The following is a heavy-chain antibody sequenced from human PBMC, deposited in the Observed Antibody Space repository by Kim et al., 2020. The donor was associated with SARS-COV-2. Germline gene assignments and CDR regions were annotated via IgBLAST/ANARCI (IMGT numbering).Heavy chain of an antibody. CDR1: GFTFSSYD. D-gene: IGHD6-13*01. J-gene: IGHJ6*02. CDR2: IGTAGDT. Sequence: GGSLRLSCAASGFTFSSYDMHWVRQATGKGLEWVSAIGTAGDTYYPGSVKGRFTISRENAKNSLYLQMNSLRAGDTAVYYCAASFSSSWYHYYGMDVWGQGTTVTVSS. CDR3: AASFSSSWYHYYGMDV. V-gene: IGHV3-13*01.